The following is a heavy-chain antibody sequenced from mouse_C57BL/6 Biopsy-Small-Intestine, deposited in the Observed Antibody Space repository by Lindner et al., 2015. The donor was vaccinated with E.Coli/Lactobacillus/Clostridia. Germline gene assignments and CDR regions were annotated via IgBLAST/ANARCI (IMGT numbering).Heavy chain of an antibody. CDR2: INPGSGGT. CDR3: ARRGSYDGNYVPYAMDY. Sequence: VQLQESGAELARPGASVKMSCKASGYSFTTYDVNWVKQRPGQGLEWIGVINPGSGGTNYNEKFKGKATLTADKSSSTAYMQLSSLTSEDSAVYFCARRGSYDGNYVPYAMDYWGQGTSVTVSS. D-gene: IGHD2-3*01. V-gene: IGHV1-54*01. J-gene: IGHJ4*01. CDR1: GYSFTTYD.